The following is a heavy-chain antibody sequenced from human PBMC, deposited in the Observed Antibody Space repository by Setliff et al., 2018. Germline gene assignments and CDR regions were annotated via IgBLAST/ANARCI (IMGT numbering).Heavy chain of an antibody. Sequence: SETLSLTCNVSGGSFSSSDDYWGWNRQPPGKGPEWLGSISYSGRNHYSPSLKSRVTIFADTSKNQFSLLLNSVTAADSAVYYCARQKYWSGYYGEGYYYYMDVWGKGTTVTVSS. J-gene: IGHJ6*03. D-gene: IGHD3-3*01. V-gene: IGHV4-39*01. CDR3: ARQKYWSGYYGEGYYYYMDV. CDR1: GGSFSSSDDY. CDR2: ISYSGRN.